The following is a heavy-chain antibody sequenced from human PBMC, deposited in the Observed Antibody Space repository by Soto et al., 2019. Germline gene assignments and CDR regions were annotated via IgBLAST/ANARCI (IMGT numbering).Heavy chain of an antibody. CDR1: GGTFSSYA. V-gene: IGHV1-69*13. CDR3: ARVGYGDNYYYYGMDV. Sequence: ASVKVSCKASGGTFSSYAISWVRQAPGQGLEWMGGIIPIFGTANYAQKFQGRVTITADESTSTAYMELSSLRSEDTAVYYCARVGYGDNYYYYGMDVWGQGTTVTVSS. CDR2: IIPIFGTA. J-gene: IGHJ6*02. D-gene: IGHD4-17*01.